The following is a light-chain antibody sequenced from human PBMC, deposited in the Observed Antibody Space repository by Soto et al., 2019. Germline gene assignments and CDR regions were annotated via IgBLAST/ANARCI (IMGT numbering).Light chain of an antibody. J-gene: IGLJ2*01. CDR1: SSNIGAGHV. CDR3: QSYDNGLSASV. Sequence: QSVLTQPPSVSGAPGQRVTISCTGSSSNIGAGHVVHWYQQFPGRAPNLLIYGTSNRPSGVPDRFSGSKSGTSASLAITGLLGEDEGDYYCQSYDNGLSASVFGGGTKLTVL. V-gene: IGLV1-40*01. CDR2: GTS.